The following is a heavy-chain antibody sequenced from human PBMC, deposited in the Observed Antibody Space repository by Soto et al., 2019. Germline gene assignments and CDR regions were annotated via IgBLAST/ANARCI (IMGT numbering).Heavy chain of an antibody. CDR1: GYTFTSYG. J-gene: IGHJ4*02. D-gene: IGHD2-2*01. Sequence: GASVKVSCKASGYTFTSYGISWVRQAPGQGLEWMGWISAYNGNTNYAQKLQGRVTMTTDTSTSTAYMELRSLRSDDTAVYYCARAPAVVPAATKFDYWGQGTLVTVSS. CDR2: ISAYNGNT. CDR3: ARAPAVVPAATKFDY. V-gene: IGHV1-18*01.